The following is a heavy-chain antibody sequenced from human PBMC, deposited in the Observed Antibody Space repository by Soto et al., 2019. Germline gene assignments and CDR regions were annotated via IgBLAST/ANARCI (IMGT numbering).Heavy chain of an antibody. D-gene: IGHD6-19*01. CDR2: IYHSGST. Sequence: PSETLSLTCAVSGYSISSGYYWGWIRQPPGKGLEWIGSIYHSGSTYYNPSLKSRVTISVDTSKNQFSLKLSSVTAADTAVYYCARLYSSGLFSDYWGQGTLVTVSS. CDR3: ARLYSSGLFSDY. J-gene: IGHJ4*02. V-gene: IGHV4-38-2*01. CDR1: GYSISSGYY.